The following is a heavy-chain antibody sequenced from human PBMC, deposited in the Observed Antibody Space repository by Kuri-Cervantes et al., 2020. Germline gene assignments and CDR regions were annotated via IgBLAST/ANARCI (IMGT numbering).Heavy chain of an antibody. CDR1: GFTFSSYS. V-gene: IGHV3-21*01. CDR2: ISSDSSYR. D-gene: IGHD4-17*01. J-gene: IGHJ4*02. CDR3: ARVAVTTDFDY. Sequence: GGSLRLSCAASGFTFSSYSMNWVRQAPGKGLEWVSSISSDSSYRYYADSVKGRFSISRDSAKNSMYLQMNSLRAEDTAVYYCARVAVTTDFDYWGQGTLVTVSS.